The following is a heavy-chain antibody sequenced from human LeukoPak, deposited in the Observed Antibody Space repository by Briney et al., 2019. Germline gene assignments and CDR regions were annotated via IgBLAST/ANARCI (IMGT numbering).Heavy chain of an antibody. J-gene: IGHJ3*02. V-gene: IGHV3-74*01. CDR3: ARDEYLSILSYGSYLGHDAFDI. Sequence: PGGSLRLSCAASGFTFSSYWMHWVRQAPGKGLLWVSRINSDGRSTSHADSVKGRFTISRDNAKNTLYLQMNSLRAEDTAVYYCARDEYLSILSYGSYLGHDAFDIWRQGTMVTVSS. CDR1: GFTFSSYW. D-gene: IGHD1-26*01. CDR2: INSDGRST.